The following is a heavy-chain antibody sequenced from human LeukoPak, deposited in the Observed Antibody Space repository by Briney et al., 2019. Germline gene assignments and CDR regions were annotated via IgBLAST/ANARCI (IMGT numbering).Heavy chain of an antibody. Sequence: SVKVSCKASGGTFSSYAISWVRQAPGQGLEGMGRIIPIFGTANYAQKFQGRVTITTDESTSTAYMELSSLRSEDTAVYYCARGRDDYSNYVVSDYWGQGTLVTVSS. CDR3: ARGRDDYSNYVVSDY. J-gene: IGHJ4*02. CDR2: IIPIFGTA. D-gene: IGHD4-11*01. CDR1: GGTFSSYA. V-gene: IGHV1-69*05.